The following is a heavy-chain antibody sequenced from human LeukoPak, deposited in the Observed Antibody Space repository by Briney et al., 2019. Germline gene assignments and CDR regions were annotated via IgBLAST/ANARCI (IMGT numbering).Heavy chain of an antibody. CDR2: IYPSGST. CDR1: GGSISSYY. D-gene: IGHD1-26*01. J-gene: IGHJ4*02. V-gene: IGHV4-4*07. Sequence: PSETLSLTCTVSGGSISSYYWTWIRQPAGKGLEWIGRIYPSGSTNYNPSLKSRVTMSVDTSKNQFSLKLNSVTAADTAAYYCARENSGSHRQFDYWGQGTLVTVSS. CDR3: ARENSGSHRQFDY.